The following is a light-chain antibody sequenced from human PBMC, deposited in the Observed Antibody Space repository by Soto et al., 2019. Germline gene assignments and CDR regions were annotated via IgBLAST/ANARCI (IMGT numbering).Light chain of an antibody. J-gene: IGKJ2*01. V-gene: IGKV1-39*01. Sequence: DTQMTQSPSSLSASVGDRVTITCRASQNINHYLNWYQHQPGKAPKLLIYGASSLQSGVPSRFSGGGSGTEFTLTITNLQPEDFATYYCQQSYTLPNTFGQGTNLEIK. CDR1: QNINHY. CDR3: QQSYTLPNT. CDR2: GAS.